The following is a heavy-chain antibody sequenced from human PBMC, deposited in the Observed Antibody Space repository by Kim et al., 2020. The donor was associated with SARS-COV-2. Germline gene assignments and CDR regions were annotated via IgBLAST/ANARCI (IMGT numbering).Heavy chain of an antibody. V-gene: IGHV1-8*01. CDR3: ARAERGYSYGLDYYYCYMDV. CDR2: MNPNSGNT. CDR1: GYTFTSYD. D-gene: IGHD5-18*01. J-gene: IGHJ6*03. Sequence: ASVKVSCKASGYTFTSYDINWVRQATGQGLEWMGWMNPNSGNTGYAQKFQGRVTMTRNTSISTAYMELSSLRSEDTAVYYCARAERGYSYGLDYYYCYMDVWGKGTTVTVPS.